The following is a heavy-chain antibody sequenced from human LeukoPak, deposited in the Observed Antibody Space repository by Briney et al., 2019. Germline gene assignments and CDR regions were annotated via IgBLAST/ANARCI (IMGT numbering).Heavy chain of an antibody. CDR1: GYTFTSYG. Sequence: ASVKVSCKASGYTFTSYGISWVRQAPGQGLEWMGWISAYNGNTNYAQKLQGRVTMTTDTSTSTAYMELSSLRSEDTAVYYCARKNGANFWSGYYEDAFDIWGQGTMVTVSS. CDR2: ISAYNGNT. D-gene: IGHD3-3*01. J-gene: IGHJ3*02. V-gene: IGHV1-18*01. CDR3: ARKNGANFWSGYYEDAFDI.